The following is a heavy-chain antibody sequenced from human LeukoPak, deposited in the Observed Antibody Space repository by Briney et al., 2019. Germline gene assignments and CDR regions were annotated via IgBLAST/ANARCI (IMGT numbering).Heavy chain of an antibody. J-gene: IGHJ6*03. CDR1: GFTFNSYS. CDR2: INSSSSPI. V-gene: IGHV3-48*01. Sequence: GGSLRLSCAASGFTFNSYSMNWVRQAPGKGLEWISYINSSSSPIYYANSVKGRFTISRDNAKNSLYLQMTYLRAEDTAVYYCARSRGNVAARPDYYYYYMDVWGIGTTVTVSS. CDR3: ARSRGNVAARPDYYYYYMDV. D-gene: IGHD6-6*01.